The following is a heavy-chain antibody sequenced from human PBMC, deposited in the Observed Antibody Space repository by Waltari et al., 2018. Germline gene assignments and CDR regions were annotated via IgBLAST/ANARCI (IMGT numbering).Heavy chain of an antibody. D-gene: IGHD2-15*01. CDR3: ARDHGGYYYYYGMDV. Sequence: QVQLQESGPGLVKPSQTLSLTCTVSGGSISSGSYDWSWIRQPAGKGLEWIGRIYTSGSTNYNPSLKSRVTISVDTSKNQFSLKLSSVTAADTAVYYCARDHGGYYYYYGMDVWGQGTTVTVSS. V-gene: IGHV4-61*02. J-gene: IGHJ6*02. CDR1: GGSISSGSYD. CDR2: IYTSGST.